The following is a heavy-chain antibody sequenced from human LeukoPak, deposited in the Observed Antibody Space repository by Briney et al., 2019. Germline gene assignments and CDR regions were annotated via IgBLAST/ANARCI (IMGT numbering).Heavy chain of an antibody. J-gene: IGHJ6*02. CDR3: ARDRAPIAVAGTSDYYYYYGMDV. V-gene: IGHV1-69*04. Sequence: ASVKVSCKASGGTFSSYAISWVRQAPGQGLEWMGRIIPILGIANYAQKFQGRVTITADKSTSTAYMELSSLRSEDTAVYYCARDRAPIAVAGTSDYYYYYGMDVWGQGTTVTVSS. CDR1: GGTFSSYA. CDR2: IIPILGIA. D-gene: IGHD6-19*01.